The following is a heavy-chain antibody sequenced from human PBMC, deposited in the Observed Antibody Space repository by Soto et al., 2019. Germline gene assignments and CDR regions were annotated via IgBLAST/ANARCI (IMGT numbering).Heavy chain of an antibody. CDR2: ISSSSSYI. D-gene: IGHD6-13*01. J-gene: IGHJ6*02. V-gene: IGHV3-21*02. Sequence: EVQLVESGGGLVKPGGSLRLSCAASGFTFSSYSMNWVRQAPGKGLEWVASISSSSSYIYYADSVKGRFTISRDKANNSLFLQMSSLRAEDTALYYCARHQGPAAGNYGMDVGGRGTTVTVSS. CDR3: ARHQGPAAGNYGMDV. CDR1: GFTFSSYS.